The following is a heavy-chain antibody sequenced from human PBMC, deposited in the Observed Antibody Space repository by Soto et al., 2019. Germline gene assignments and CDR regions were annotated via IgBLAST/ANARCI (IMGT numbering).Heavy chain of an antibody. D-gene: IGHD1-26*01. CDR3: ARREIQGPIDY. V-gene: IGHV4-28*01. Sequence: PSETLSLTCAFSGYSISSSNWWGWIRQPPGKGLEWIGYIYYSGTTYYNPSLKSRVTMSVDTSKNQFSLKLTSVTAVDTAVYYCARREIQGPIDYWGQGTLVTV. CDR1: GYSISSSNW. CDR2: IYYSGTT. J-gene: IGHJ4*02.